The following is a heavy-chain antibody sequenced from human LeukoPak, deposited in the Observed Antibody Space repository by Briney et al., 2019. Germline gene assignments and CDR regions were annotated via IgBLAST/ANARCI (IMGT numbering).Heavy chain of an antibody. CDR1: GYTFTDYY. CDR3: ARYPMGSGSPRYYYYYMDV. V-gene: IGHV1-69*06. Sequence: SVKVSCKASGYTFTDYYMHWVRQAPGQGLEWMGGIIPIFGTANYAQKFQGRVTITADKSTSTAYMELSSLRSEDTAVYYCARYPMGSGSPRYYYYYMDVWGKGTTVTVSS. D-gene: IGHD3-10*01. CDR2: IIPIFGTA. J-gene: IGHJ6*03.